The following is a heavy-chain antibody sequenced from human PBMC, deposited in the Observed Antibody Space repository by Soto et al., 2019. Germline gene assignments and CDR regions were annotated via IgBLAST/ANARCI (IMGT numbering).Heavy chain of an antibody. J-gene: IGHJ4*02. CDR3: SYDSSGYYYFDY. Sequence: GGSPRLSCAASGFTFSSYAMSWVRQAPGKGLEWVSAISGSGGSTYYADSVKGRFTISRDNSKNTLYLQMNSLRAEDTAVYYCSYDSSGYYYFDYWGQGTLVTVSS. V-gene: IGHV3-23*01. D-gene: IGHD3-22*01. CDR1: GFTFSSYA. CDR2: ISGSGGST.